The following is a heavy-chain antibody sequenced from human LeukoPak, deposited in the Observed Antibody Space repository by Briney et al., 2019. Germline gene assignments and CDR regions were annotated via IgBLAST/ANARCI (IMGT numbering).Heavy chain of an antibody. Sequence: SETLSLTCTVSGGSISSSSYYWGWIRQPPGKGLEWIGSIYYSGSTYYNPSLKSRVTISVDTSKNQFSLKLSSATAADTAVYYCASYDFWSGILDYWGQGTLVTVSS. CDR2: IYYSGST. CDR1: GGSISSSSYY. CDR3: ASYDFWSGILDY. D-gene: IGHD3-3*01. V-gene: IGHV4-39*01. J-gene: IGHJ4*02.